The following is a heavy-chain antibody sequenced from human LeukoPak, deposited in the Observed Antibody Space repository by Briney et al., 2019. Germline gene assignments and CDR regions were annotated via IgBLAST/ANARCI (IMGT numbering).Heavy chain of an antibody. CDR2: LYPDDPDT. J-gene: IGHJ3*02. Sequence: GESLKISCKGSGYNFPDYWIGWVRQLPGKGLEWIGILYPDDPDTKYSPSFQGQVTISVDMSISTAYLQWSSLQASDTAIYYCAVIYAVVGTFDIWGQGTVVTVSS. CDR3: AVIYAVVGTFDI. V-gene: IGHV5-51*03. D-gene: IGHD2-8*01. CDR1: GYNFPDYW.